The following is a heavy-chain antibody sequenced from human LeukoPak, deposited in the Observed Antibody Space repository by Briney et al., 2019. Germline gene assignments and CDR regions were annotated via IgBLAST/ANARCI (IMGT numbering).Heavy chain of an antibody. CDR3: ARGGAAAGIFDY. D-gene: IGHD6-13*01. CDR1: GFTFSDYY. Sequence: GGSLRLSYAASGFTFSDYYMSWIRQAPGKGLEWVSYISSSSSYTNYADSVKGRFTISRDNAKNSLYLQMNSLRAEDTAVYYCARGGAAAGIFDYWGQGTLVTVSS. J-gene: IGHJ4*02. CDR2: ISSSSSYT. V-gene: IGHV3-11*05.